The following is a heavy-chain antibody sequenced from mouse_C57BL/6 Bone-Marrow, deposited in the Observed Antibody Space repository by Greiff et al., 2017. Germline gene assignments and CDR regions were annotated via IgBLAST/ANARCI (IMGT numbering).Heavy chain of an antibody. V-gene: IGHV1-69*01. D-gene: IGHD1-1*01. J-gene: IGHJ2*01. CDR1: GYTFTSYW. CDR3: ARSRITTVNYFDY. Sequence: QVQLQQPGAELVMPGASVKLSCKASGYTFTSYWMHWVKQRPGQGLEWIGEIDPSDSYTNYNQKFKGKSTLTVDKSSSTAYMQLSSLTSEDSAVYYGARSRITTVNYFDYWGQGTTLTVSS. CDR2: IDPSDSYT.